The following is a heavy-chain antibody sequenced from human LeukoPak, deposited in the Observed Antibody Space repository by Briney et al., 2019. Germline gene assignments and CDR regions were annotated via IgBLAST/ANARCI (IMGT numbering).Heavy chain of an antibody. CDR3: RRDGIFDAFDI. CDR2: ISYDGRSN. J-gene: IGHJ3*02. CDR1: GFTFRDFG. D-gene: IGHD1-1*01. Sequence: GGSLRLSCAASGFTFRDFGMHWVRQAPGKGLEWVAIISYDGRSNYADFVKGRFTISRDNSKNTLYLQMNSLRAEDTAVYYCRRDGIFDAFDIWGQGTMVTVSS. V-gene: IGHV3-30*03.